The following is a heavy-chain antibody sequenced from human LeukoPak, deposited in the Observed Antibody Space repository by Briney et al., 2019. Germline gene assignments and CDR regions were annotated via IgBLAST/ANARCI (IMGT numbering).Heavy chain of an antibody. CDR2: INSDGSST. CDR1: GFTFSSYW. J-gene: IGHJ6*03. CDR3: ARDRLLEDRDYSYYYMDV. Sequence: PGGSLRLSCAASGFTFSSYWMHWVRQAPGKGLVWVSRINSDGSSTSYADSVKGRFTISRDNAKNTLYLQMNSLRDEDTAVYYCARDRLLEDRDYSYYYMDVWGKGTTVTVSS. V-gene: IGHV3-74*01. D-gene: IGHD1-1*01.